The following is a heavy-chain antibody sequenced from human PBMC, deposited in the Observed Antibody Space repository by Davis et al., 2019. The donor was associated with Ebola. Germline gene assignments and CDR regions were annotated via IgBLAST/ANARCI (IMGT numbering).Heavy chain of an antibody. D-gene: IGHD5-18*01. CDR2: IYSGTNT. CDR1: GFTFSNYE. CDR3: AKGGFSYGYADH. V-gene: IGHV3-48*03. Sequence: GESLKISCAASGFTFSNYEMNWVRQAPGKGLEWVSYIYSGTNTYYADSVKGRFTIPRDNAKNSLYLQMNSLRAEDTAVYYCAKGGFSYGYADHWGQGSLVTVSS. J-gene: IGHJ4*02.